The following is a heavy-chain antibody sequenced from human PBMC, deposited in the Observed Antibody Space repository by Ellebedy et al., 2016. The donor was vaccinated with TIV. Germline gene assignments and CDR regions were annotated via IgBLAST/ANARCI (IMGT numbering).Heavy chain of an antibody. CDR1: GGSINSYY. D-gene: IGHD6-19*01. V-gene: IGHV4-4*07. CDR2: IYSSGST. CDR3: ARESSGNFFY. Sequence: MPGGSLRLSCNVSGGSINSYYWSWILQPAGKSLEWIGHIYSSGSTMYNPSLRSRVTMSVDTSKNQFSLKLRSVTAADTAIYYCARESSGNFFYWGQGILVTVSS. J-gene: IGHJ4*02.